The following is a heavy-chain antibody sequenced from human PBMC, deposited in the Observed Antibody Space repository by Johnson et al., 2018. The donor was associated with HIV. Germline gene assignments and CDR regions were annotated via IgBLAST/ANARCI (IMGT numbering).Heavy chain of an antibody. CDR3: ARDRVVVTATTTHDAFDI. D-gene: IGHD2-21*02. CDR2: IYSGGST. CDR1: GFTFSSYA. Sequence: QVQLMESGGGVVQPGRSLRLSCAASGFTFSSYAMHWVRQAPGKGREWVSVIYSGGSTYYADSVKGRFTISRDNAKNSLYLQMNSLRAEDTAVYYCARDRVVVTATTTHDAFDIWGQGTMVTVSS. V-gene: IGHV3-NL1*01. J-gene: IGHJ3*02.